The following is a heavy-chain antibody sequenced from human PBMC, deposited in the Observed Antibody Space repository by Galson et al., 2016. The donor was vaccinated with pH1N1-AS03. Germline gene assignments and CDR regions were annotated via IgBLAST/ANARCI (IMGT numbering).Heavy chain of an antibody. CDR2: VYYTGAT. J-gene: IGHJ3*01. V-gene: IGHV4-59*01. CDR3: AREWSAFDF. D-gene: IGHD2-15*01. CDR1: GDSITSYY. Sequence: ETLSLTCTVSGDSITSYYWSWIRQPPGKGLEWIAYVYYTGATSYNPSLKSRVTISLDTSKSQFSLKLSSVTAADTAVYYRAREWSAFDFWGQGTVVTVSS.